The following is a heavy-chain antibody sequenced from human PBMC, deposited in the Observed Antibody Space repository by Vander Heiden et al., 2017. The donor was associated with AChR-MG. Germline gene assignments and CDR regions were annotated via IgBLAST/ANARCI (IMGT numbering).Heavy chain of an antibody. Sequence: QVQLQQWGAGLLKPSETLSLTCAVYGGSFSGYYWSWIRQPPGKGLEWIGEINHSGSTNYNPSLKSRVTISVDTSKNQFSLKLSSVTAADTAVYYCARLGTLAYRADYWGQGTLVTVSS. J-gene: IGHJ4*02. CDR2: INHSGST. V-gene: IGHV4-34*01. D-gene: IGHD3-16*01. CDR1: GGSFSGYY. CDR3: ARLGTLAYRADY.